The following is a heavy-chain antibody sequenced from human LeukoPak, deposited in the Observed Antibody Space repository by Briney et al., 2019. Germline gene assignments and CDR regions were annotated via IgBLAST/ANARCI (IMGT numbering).Heavy chain of an antibody. CDR3: ARETYDSSGGGVGN. J-gene: IGHJ4*02. D-gene: IGHD3-22*01. Sequence: GSLRLSCAASGFTFSSYEMNWVRQAPGKGLEWVSYISSSGSTIYYADSVKGRFTISRDNAKNSLYLQMNSLRAEDTAVYYRARETYDSSGGGVGNWGQGTLVTVSS. V-gene: IGHV3-48*03. CDR2: ISSSGSTI. CDR1: GFTFSSYE.